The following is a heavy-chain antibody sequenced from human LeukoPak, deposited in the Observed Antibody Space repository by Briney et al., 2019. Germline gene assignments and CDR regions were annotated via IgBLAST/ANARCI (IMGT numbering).Heavy chain of an antibody. CDR2: IYYSGST. D-gene: IGHD2-8*02. V-gene: IGHV4-39*01. J-gene: IGHJ2*01. CDR1: GGSISSSSYY. CDR3: ARKSYCRGLRLTGHWYFDL. Sequence: SETLSLTCTVSGGSISSSSYYWGWIRQPPGEGLEWIGSIYYSGSTYYNPSLKSRVTISVDTSKNQFSLKLSSVTAADTAVYYCARKSYCRGLRLTGHWYFDLWGRGTLVTVSS.